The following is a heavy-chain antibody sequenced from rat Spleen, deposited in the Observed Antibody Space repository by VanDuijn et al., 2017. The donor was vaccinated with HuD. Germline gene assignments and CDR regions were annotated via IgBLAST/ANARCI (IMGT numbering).Heavy chain of an antibody. V-gene: IGHV5-19*01. J-gene: IGHJ3*01. CDR3: ARHTRVWWFAY. CDR1: GFTFTNYG. D-gene: IGHD1-11*01. CDR2: ITNTGDST. Sequence: EVQLVESGGGLVQPGRSMKLSCAASGFTFTNYGMHWIRQAPGKGLEWVASITNTGDSTYYLDSVKGRFTISRDNAKSTLYLQMNSLRSEDTATYYCARHTRVWWFAYWGQGTLVTVSS.